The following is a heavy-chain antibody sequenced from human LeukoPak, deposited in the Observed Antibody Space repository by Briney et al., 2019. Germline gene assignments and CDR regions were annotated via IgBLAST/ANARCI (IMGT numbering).Heavy chain of an antibody. CDR1: ALTFSGSA. J-gene: IGHJ4*02. CDR3: TMYYYDSSGYYVPFDY. D-gene: IGHD3-22*01. V-gene: IGHV3-73*01. Sequence: GGSLRLACAASALTFSGSAMHWVRQASEKGLEWVGHISSKANSYATAYAASVKGRFTISRDDSKNTAYLQMNSLKTEDTAVYYCTMYYYDSSGYYVPFDYWGQGTLVTVSS. CDR2: ISSKANSYAT.